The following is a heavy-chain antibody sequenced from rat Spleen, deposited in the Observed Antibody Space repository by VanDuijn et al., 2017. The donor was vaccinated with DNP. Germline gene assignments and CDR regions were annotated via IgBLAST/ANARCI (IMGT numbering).Heavy chain of an antibody. CDR3: ARDYSAFDY. CDR1: GFTFSDYY. D-gene: IGHD1-1*01. V-gene: IGHV5-22*01. Sequence: EVQLVESGGGLVQPGRSMKLSCAASGFTFSDYYMAWVRKAPKKGLEWVASISYEGSSTYYGDSVKGRFTISRDNAKSTLYLQMNSLRSEDTATYYCARDYSAFDYWGQGVMVTVSS. CDR2: ISYEGSST. J-gene: IGHJ2*01.